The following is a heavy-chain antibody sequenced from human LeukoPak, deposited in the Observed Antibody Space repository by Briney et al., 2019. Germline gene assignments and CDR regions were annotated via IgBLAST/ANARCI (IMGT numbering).Heavy chain of an antibody. CDR2: INTSGGST. D-gene: IGHD5-12*01. CDR3: ALGYSGYDYYYYYMDV. V-gene: IGHV1-46*01. J-gene: IGHJ6*03. Sequence: GASVKLSCKASGSTFTSYYIHWVRQAPGQGLEWMGIINTSGGSTSYAQKFQGRVTMTRDKSISTAYMELIRLRSDDTAVYYCALGYSGYDYYYYYMDVWGKGTTVTVSS. CDR1: GSTFTSYY.